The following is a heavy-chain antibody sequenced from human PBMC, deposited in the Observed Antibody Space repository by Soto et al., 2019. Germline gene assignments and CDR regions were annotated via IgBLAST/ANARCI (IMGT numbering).Heavy chain of an antibody. D-gene: IGHD3-16*01. CDR1: GFIFSTYA. Sequence: GGSLRLSCAASGFIFSTYAMHWVRQPPGKGLEWVAVISYDGNTKDYADSVKGRFTISRDNSKNTVYLQMSSLRTEDTAVYYCAKDRRAGGNSAFDFAFWGQGAQVTVSS. J-gene: IGHJ4*02. CDR3: AKDRRAGGNSAFDFAF. CDR2: ISYDGNTK. V-gene: IGHV3-30-3*01.